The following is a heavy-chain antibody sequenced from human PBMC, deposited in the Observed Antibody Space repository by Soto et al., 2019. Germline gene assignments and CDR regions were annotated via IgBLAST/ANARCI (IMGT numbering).Heavy chain of an antibody. CDR1: GFTVTSNY. J-gene: IGHJ4*02. CDR2: IYSSGST. CDR3: ARDPGSIAVAGTT. V-gene: IGHV3-53*01. Sequence: GGSLRLSCAASGFTVTSNYMSWVRQATGKGLEWVSVIYSSGSTYYADSVKGRFTISRDNSKNTLYLQMNSLRAEDTAVYYCARDPGSIAVAGTTWGQGTLVTVSS. D-gene: IGHD6-19*01.